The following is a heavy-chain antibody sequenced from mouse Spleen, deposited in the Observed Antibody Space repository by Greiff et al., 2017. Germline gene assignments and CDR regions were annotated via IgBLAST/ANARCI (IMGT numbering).Heavy chain of an antibody. CDR2: IYPGNVNT. Sequence: QVQLKQSGPELVKPGASVRISCKASGYTFTSYYIHWVKQRPGQGLEWIGWIYPGNVNTKYNEKFKGKATLTADKSSSTAYMQLSSLTSEDSAVYFCARSYYGWYFDVWGAGTTVTVSS. CDR3: ARSYYGWYFDV. V-gene: IGHV1S56*01. D-gene: IGHD1-1*01. J-gene: IGHJ1*01. CDR1: GYTFTSYY.